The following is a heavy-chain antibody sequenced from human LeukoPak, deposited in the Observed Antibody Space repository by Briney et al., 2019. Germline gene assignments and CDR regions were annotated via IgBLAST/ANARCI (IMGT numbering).Heavy chain of an antibody. Sequence: PSETLSLTCTVSGGSISSYYWSWIRQPPGKGLEWIGYIYYSGSTNYNPSLKSRVTISVDTSKNQFSLKLSSVTAADTAVYYCARSRSRWRIHDAFDIWGQGTMVTVSS. CDR3: ARSRSRWRIHDAFDI. J-gene: IGHJ3*02. D-gene: IGHD4-23*01. CDR2: IYYSGST. CDR1: GGSISSYY. V-gene: IGHV4-59*01.